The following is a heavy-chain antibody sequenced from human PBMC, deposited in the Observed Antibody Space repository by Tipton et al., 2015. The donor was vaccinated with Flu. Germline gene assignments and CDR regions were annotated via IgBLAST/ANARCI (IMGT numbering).Heavy chain of an antibody. CDR1: SGFLSSFY. J-gene: IGHJ4*02. D-gene: IGHD2-2*01. Sequence: TLSLTCIVSSGFLSSFYWNWIRQSPGKGLEWIGYIYNSVYTKYNPSLKSRVTISVDTSKNQFSLRLSSVTAADTAMYFCARDPSLGMPEYLDSWGQGTLVTVSS. V-gene: IGHV4-59*01. CDR2: IYNSVYT. CDR3: ARDPSLGMPEYLDS.